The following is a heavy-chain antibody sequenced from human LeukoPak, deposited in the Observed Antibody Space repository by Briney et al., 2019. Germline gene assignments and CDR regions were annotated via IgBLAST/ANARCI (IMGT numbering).Heavy chain of an antibody. J-gene: IGHJ4*02. D-gene: IGHD6-19*01. V-gene: IGHV3-23*01. Sequence: GGPLRLSCTASGFTFSRYGMSGVPQAPGKALEWVSVFSGSDGSGGTTYYPDSVTGRFTISRDNAKNTLYLQMNSLRAEDTAVYYCATTYVTGRYDYFDYWGQGTLVTVSS. CDR3: ATTYVTGRYDYFDY. CDR2: FSGSDGSGGTT. CDR1: GFTFSRYG.